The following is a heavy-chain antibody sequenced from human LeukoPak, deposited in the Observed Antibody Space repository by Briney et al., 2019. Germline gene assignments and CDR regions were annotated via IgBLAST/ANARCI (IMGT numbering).Heavy chain of an antibody. J-gene: IGHJ3*02. CDR1: GGSITSYY. CDR3: ARHIYGDSVAFDI. Sequence: PSETLSLTCTVSGGSITSYYWSWIRQPPGKGLEWIAYIYYNGNTIYNPSLESRVTISVDTSKNQFSLKLSSVTAADTAVYYCARHIYGDSVAFDIWGQGTMVTVSS. D-gene: IGHD4-17*01. V-gene: IGHV4-59*08. CDR2: IYYNGNT.